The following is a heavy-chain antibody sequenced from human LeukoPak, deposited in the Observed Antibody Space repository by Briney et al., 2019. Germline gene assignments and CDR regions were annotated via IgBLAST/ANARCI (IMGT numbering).Heavy chain of an antibody. CDR3: ARAPRDCSGGSCYLGFDY. Sequence: PSETLSLTCAVYGGSFSGYYWSWIRQPPGKGLEWIGEINHSGSTNYNPSLKSRVTISVDTSKNQFSLKLSSVTAADTAVYYCARAPRDCSGGSCYLGFDYWGQGTLVTVSS. J-gene: IGHJ4*02. D-gene: IGHD2-15*01. CDR1: GGSFSGYY. CDR2: INHSGST. V-gene: IGHV4-34*01.